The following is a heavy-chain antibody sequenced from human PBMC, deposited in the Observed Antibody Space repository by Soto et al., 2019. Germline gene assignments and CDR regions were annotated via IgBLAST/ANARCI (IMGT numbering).Heavy chain of an antibody. J-gene: IGHJ4*02. CDR3: VTGPKLDY. V-gene: IGHV1-2*04. D-gene: IGHD2-8*02. CDR1: GYTFIGHY. CDR2: INPNSGAT. Sequence: QVQLVQSGAEVKKPGASVKVSCKASGYTFIGHYMHWVRQAPGQGLEWMGWINPNSGATKYAQKFQGWVTMTRDTSINTAYIEVRRLRSDDTAVYYCVTGPKLDYWGQGTLVTVSS.